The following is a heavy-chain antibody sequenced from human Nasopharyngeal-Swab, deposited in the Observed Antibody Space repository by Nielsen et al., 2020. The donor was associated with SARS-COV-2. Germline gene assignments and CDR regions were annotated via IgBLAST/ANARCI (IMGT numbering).Heavy chain of an antibody. J-gene: IGHJ4*02. CDR2: ISSSSSYI. V-gene: IGHV3-21*01. CDR1: GFTFSSYS. D-gene: IGHD3-22*01. CDR3: ARGLYYYDSSGYYDY. Sequence: GESLKISCAASGFTFSSYSMNWVRQAPGKGLEWVSSISSSSSYICYADSVKGRFTISRDNAKNSLYLQMDSLRAEDTAVYYCARGLYYYDSSGYYDYWGQGTLVTVSS.